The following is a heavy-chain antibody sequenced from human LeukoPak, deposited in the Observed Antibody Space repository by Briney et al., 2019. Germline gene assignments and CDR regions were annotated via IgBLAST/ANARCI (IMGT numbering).Heavy chain of an antibody. CDR3: AKESGSYDV. Sequence: GGSLRLSCAASGFTFSSYAMAWVRQAPGKGLEWVSSISGSGGTAHYADSVKGRFTISRDNSKNTVYVQMNSLRVEDTAAYYCAKESGSYDVWGQGITVTVSS. J-gene: IGHJ6*02. V-gene: IGHV3-23*01. CDR2: ISGSGGTA. CDR1: GFTFSSYA. D-gene: IGHD3-10*01.